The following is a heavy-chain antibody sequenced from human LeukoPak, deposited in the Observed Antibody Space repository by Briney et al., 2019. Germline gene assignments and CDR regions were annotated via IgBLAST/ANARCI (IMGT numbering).Heavy chain of an antibody. CDR2: INHSGST. CDR3: ARAHSSGPSFDFDY. J-gene: IGHJ4*02. V-gene: IGHV4-34*01. D-gene: IGHD6-19*01. CDR1: GGSFRDYY. Sequence: SETLSLTCAVYGGSFRDYYWSWIRQPPGKGLEWIGEINHSGSTNYNPSLKSRVTISLDTSKNQFSLKLSSVTAADTAVYYCARAHSSGPSFDFDYWGQGTLVTVSS.